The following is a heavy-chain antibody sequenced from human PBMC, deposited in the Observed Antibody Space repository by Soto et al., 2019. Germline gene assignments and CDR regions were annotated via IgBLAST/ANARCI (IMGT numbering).Heavy chain of an antibody. Sequence: GGSLRLSCAASGFTFSSYAMSWVRQAPGKGLEWVPAISGSGGSTYYADSVKGRFTISRDNSKNTLYLQMNSLRAEDTAVYYCAKGRCSGGSCYYYYYGMDVWGQGTTVTVSS. D-gene: IGHD2-15*01. CDR1: GFTFSSYA. CDR2: ISGSGGST. V-gene: IGHV3-23*01. J-gene: IGHJ6*02. CDR3: AKGRCSGGSCYYYYYGMDV.